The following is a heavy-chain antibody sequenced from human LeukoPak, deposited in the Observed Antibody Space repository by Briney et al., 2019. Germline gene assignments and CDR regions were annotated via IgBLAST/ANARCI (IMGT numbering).Heavy chain of an antibody. J-gene: IGHJ6*02. CDR1: GFTFSSYW. V-gene: IGHV3-74*01. Sequence: GGSLRLSCAASGFTFSSYWMHWVRHAPGKGLVWVSRINSDGSSTSYADSVKGRFTISRDNAKNTLYLQMNSLRAEDTAVYYCARDRGSSGWPYYYYYGMDVWGQGTTVTVSS. CDR2: INSDGSST. D-gene: IGHD6-19*01. CDR3: ARDRGSSGWPYYYYYGMDV.